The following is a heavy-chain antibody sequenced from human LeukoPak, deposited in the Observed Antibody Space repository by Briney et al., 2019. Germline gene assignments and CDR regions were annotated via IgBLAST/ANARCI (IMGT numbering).Heavy chain of an antibody. J-gene: IGHJ4*02. CDR2: ISVYNGNT. CDR1: GYTFRNYG. V-gene: IGHV1-18*01. CDR3: ARGDCSSTSCYKEAFDY. Sequence: ASVKVSCKASGYTFRNYGISWVRQAPGQGLEWMGWISVYNGNTNYAQNLQDRVTMTTDTSTSTAYMELRSLRSDDTAVYYCARGDCSSTSCYKEAFDYWGQGTLVTVSS. D-gene: IGHD2-2*02.